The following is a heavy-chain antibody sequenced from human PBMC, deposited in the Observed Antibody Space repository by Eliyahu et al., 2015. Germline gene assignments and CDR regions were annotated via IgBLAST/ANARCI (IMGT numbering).Heavy chain of an antibody. J-gene: IGHJ3*02. Sequence: EVQLLESGGGLVQPGVSLRLXCAASGFSFXPSAMGWVRQTPKKGLEWVSVFSAFNGGGGGTFYPDSLKGRFTISRDNSKNTLYLQMNSLRAEDTAVYYCARWSPRLDAFDIWGQGTTVTVSS. CDR2: FNGGGGGT. D-gene: IGHD2-15*01. CDR3: ARWSPRLDAFDI. CDR1: GFSFXPSA. V-gene: IGHV3-23*01.